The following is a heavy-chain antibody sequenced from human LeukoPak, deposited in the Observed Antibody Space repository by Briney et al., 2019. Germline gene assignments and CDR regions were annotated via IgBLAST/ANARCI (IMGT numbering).Heavy chain of an antibody. Sequence: SETLSLTCAVYGGSFSGYYWSWIRQPPGKGLEWIGEINHSGSTNYNPSLKSRVTISVDTSKNQFYLKLSSVTAADTAVYYCARALGYCSGGSCYIDYWGQGTLVTVSS. CDR3: ARALGYCSGGSCYIDY. D-gene: IGHD2-15*01. J-gene: IGHJ4*02. V-gene: IGHV4-34*01. CDR1: GGSFSGYY. CDR2: INHSGST.